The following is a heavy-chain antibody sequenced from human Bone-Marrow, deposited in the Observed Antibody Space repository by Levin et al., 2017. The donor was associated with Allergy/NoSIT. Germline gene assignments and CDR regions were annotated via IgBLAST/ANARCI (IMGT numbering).Heavy chain of an antibody. CDR2: IRSKAYGGTT. CDR1: GFTFGDYA. CDR3: TRDDGYGEGGYFDY. V-gene: IGHV3-49*04. J-gene: IGHJ4*02. D-gene: IGHD4-17*01. Sequence: PGGSLRLSCTASGFTFGDYAMSWVRQAPGKGLEWVGFIRSKAYGGTTEYAASVKGRFTISRDDSKSIAYLQMNSLKTEDTAVYYCTRDDGYGEGGYFDYWGQGTLVTVSS.